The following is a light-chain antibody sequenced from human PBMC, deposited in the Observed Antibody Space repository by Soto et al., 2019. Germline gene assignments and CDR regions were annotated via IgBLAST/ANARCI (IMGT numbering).Light chain of an antibody. Sequence: DIQITQSQPSLSASVGDRVAITCRASQTISTSLNWYRQRPGQAPNLLIYAASNLQSGVPSRFSGSGSGTDFTLTISSLQPEDFATYYCQQSYSTPQTFGQGTKV. CDR3: QQSYSTPQT. V-gene: IGKV1-39*01. CDR1: QTISTS. J-gene: IGKJ1*01. CDR2: AAS.